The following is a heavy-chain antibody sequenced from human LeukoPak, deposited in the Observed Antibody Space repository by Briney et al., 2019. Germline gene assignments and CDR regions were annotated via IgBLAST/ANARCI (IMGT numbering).Heavy chain of an antibody. J-gene: IGHJ4*02. CDR2: IIPIFGTA. CDR1: GGTFSSYA. CDR3: ASYDSSGYYSFDY. V-gene: IGHV1-69*01. Sequence: SVKVSCKASGGTFSSYAISWVRQAPGQGLEWMGGIIPIFGTANYAQKFQGRVTITADESTSTAYMELSSLRSDDTAVYYCASYDSSGYYSFDYWGQGTLVTVSS. D-gene: IGHD3-22*01.